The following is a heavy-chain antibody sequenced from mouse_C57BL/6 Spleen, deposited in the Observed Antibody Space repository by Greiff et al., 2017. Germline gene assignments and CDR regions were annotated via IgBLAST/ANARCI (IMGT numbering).Heavy chain of an antibody. CDR1: GFTFSDYG. CDR3: ARPYYGSYYFDY. Sequence: EVNLVESGGGLVKPGGSLKLSCAASGFTFSDYGMHWVRQAPEKGLEWVAYISSGSSTIYYADTVKGRFTLSRDNAKNTLFLQMTSLRSEDTAMYYCARPYYGSYYFDYWGQGTTLTVSS. D-gene: IGHD1-1*01. V-gene: IGHV5-17*01. J-gene: IGHJ2*01. CDR2: ISSGSSTI.